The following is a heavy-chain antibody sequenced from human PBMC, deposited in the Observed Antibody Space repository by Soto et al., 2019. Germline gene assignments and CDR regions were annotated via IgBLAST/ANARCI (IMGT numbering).Heavy chain of an antibody. CDR3: ARVSKFSTTAPLDY. CDR2: INSDGSST. Sequence: PGGSLRLSCAASGFTFSTYWMHWARQGPGKGLVWVSRINSDGSSTSYADSVKGRFTISRDNAKNTLYLQMNSLRAEDTAVYYCARVSKFSTTAPLDYWGQGTLVTVSS. J-gene: IGHJ4*02. CDR1: GFTFSTYW. V-gene: IGHV3-74*01. D-gene: IGHD4-17*01.